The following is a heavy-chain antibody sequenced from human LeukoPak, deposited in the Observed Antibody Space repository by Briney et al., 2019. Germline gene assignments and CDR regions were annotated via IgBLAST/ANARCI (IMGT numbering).Heavy chain of an antibody. Sequence: GGSLRLSCAASGFTFTSYAMSWIRQAPGKGLEWVSAISGGGEDTYYPDSVKGRFTISRDNSKNTLYLQMNSLRAENTAIYYCAKPRAMTTGVGRYFDLWGRGTLVTVSS. V-gene: IGHV3-23*01. CDR2: ISGGGEDT. CDR3: AKPRAMTTGVGRYFDL. D-gene: IGHD1-1*01. CDR1: GFTFTSYA. J-gene: IGHJ2*01.